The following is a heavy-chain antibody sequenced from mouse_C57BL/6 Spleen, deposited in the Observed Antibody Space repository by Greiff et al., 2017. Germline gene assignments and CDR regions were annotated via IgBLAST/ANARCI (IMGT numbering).Heavy chain of an antibody. V-gene: IGHV6-3*01. CDR1: GFTFSNYW. CDR3: TGGGTRGYFDY. J-gene: IGHJ2*01. D-gene: IGHD4-1*01. CDR2: IRLKSDNYAT. Sequence: EVQGVESGGGLVQPGGSMKLSCVASGFTFSNYWMNWVRQSPEKGLEWVAQIRLKSDNYATHYAESVKGRFTISRDDSKSSVYLQMNNLRAEDTGIYYCTGGGTRGYFDYWGQGTTLTVSS.